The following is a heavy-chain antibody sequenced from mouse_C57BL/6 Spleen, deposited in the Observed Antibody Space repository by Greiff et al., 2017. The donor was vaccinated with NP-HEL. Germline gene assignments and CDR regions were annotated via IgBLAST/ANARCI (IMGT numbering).Heavy chain of an antibody. CDR3: ARWTYDGYYEDYAMDY. Sequence: EVMLVESGPGLAKPSQTLSLTCSVTGYSITSDYWNWIRKFPGNKLEYMGYISYSGSTYYNPSLKSRISITRDTSKNQYYLQLNSVTTEDTATYYCARWTYDGYYEDYAMDYWGQGTSVTVSS. J-gene: IGHJ4*01. CDR2: ISYSGST. D-gene: IGHD2-3*01. CDR1: GYSITSDY. V-gene: IGHV3-8*01.